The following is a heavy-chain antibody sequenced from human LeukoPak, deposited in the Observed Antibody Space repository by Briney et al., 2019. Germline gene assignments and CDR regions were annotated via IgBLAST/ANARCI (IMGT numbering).Heavy chain of an antibody. CDR1: GFTFSSYA. V-gene: IGHV3-23*01. Sequence: PGGSLRLSCAASGFTFSSYAMSWVRQAPGKGLEWVSAISGSGGSTYYADSVKGRFTISRDNSKNTLYLQMNSLRAEDTAVYYCAKDLDYYYDSSGKSGGNYYYGMDVWGQGTTVTVSS. CDR2: ISGSGGST. J-gene: IGHJ6*02. CDR3: AKDLDYYYDSSGKSGGNYYYGMDV. D-gene: IGHD3-22*01.